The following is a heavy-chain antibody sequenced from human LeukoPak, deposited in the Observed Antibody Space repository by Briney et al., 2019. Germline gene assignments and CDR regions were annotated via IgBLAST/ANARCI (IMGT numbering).Heavy chain of an antibody. CDR1: GGSISSCDDY. Sequence: SQTLSLTCTVSGGSISSCDDYWSWIPQPAGKGLEWIGVIYTSGRTNYNPSLKSRVTISIDTSKNQYSLELSSVNAADTAVYYCARGVRNYDSSGYKHRGQGTLVSVCS. CDR3: ARGVRNYDSSGYKH. J-gene: IGHJ1*01. CDR2: IYTSGRT. V-gene: IGHV4-61*02. D-gene: IGHD3-22*01.